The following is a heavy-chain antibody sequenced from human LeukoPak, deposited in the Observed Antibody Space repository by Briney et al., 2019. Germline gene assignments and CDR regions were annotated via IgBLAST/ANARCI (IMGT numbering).Heavy chain of an antibody. V-gene: IGHV4-4*09. Sequence: ASETLSLTCTVSGVSVSSYFWSWIRQPPGKGLEWIGFIYTSGSTKYNPSLKSRVTISVDTSKNQFSLKRRSVSAADTAVYYCATSFPHSAGDFANSWGQGTLVTVSS. CDR3: ATSFPHSAGDFANS. CDR1: GVSVSSYF. D-gene: IGHD4-17*01. J-gene: IGHJ4*02. CDR2: IYTSGST.